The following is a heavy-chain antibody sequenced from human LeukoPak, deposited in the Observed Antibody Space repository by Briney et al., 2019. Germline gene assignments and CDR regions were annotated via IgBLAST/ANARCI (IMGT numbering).Heavy chain of an antibody. CDR3: ARVLFPSGPTLCFHT. D-gene: IGHD2-21*01. Sequence: ASVKVSRQASGYIFSGHYIQWVRQAPGQGLEWMGWINPARGGTNNAQKFHGRLTMTTDTSISTLYMELNSLRSDDTAVYYCARVLFPSGPTLCFHTLGGGTLVTVSS. CDR2: INPARGGT. CDR1: GYIFSGHY. V-gene: IGHV1-2*02. J-gene: IGHJ5*02.